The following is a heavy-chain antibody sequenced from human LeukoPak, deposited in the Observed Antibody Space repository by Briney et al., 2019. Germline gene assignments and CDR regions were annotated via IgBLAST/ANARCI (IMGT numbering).Heavy chain of an antibody. CDR1: GFMFSSYS. CDR2: ISSSSSYI. J-gene: IGHJ6*02. Sequence: GGSLRLSCAASGFMFSSYSMNWVRQAPGKGLEWVSSISSSSSYIYYADSVKGRFTISRDNAKNSLYLQMNSLRAEDTAVYYCARDLYDFWSGYRYYYYYGMDVWGQGTTVTVSS. CDR3: ARDLYDFWSGYRYYYYYGMDV. V-gene: IGHV3-21*01. D-gene: IGHD3-3*01.